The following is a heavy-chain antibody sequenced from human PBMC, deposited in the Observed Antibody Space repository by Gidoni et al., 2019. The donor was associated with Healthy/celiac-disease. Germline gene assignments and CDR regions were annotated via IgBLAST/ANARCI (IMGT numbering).Heavy chain of an antibody. Sequence: QVQLQQWGAGLLKPSATLSLTCAVYGGSFSGYYWSWIRQPPGKGLEWIGEINHSGSTNYNPSLKSRVTISVDTSKNQFSLKLSSVTAADTAVYYCARRAIMFGMDVWGQGTTVTVSS. V-gene: IGHV4-34*01. CDR3: ARRAIMFGMDV. D-gene: IGHD3-10*02. CDR1: GGSFSGYY. CDR2: INHSGST. J-gene: IGHJ6*02.